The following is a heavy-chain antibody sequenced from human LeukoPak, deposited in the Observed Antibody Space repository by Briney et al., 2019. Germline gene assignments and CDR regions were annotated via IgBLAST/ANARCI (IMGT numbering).Heavy chain of an antibody. J-gene: IGHJ4*02. V-gene: IGHV4-4*07. CDR1: GGSFSGYY. Sequence: SETLSLTCAVYGGSFSGYYWSWIRQPAGKGLEWIGRIYTSGSTNYNPSLKSRVTMSVDTSKNQFSLKLSSVTAADTAVYYCAREVWQQLVRVIDYWGQGTLVTVSS. CDR3: AREVWQQLVRVIDY. D-gene: IGHD6-13*01. CDR2: IYTSGST.